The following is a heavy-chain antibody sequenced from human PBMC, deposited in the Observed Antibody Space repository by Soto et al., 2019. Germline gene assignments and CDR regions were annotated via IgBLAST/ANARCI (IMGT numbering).Heavy chain of an antibody. Sequence: GGSLRLSCAASGFTFSSYAMHWVRQAPGKGLEWVAVISYDGSNKYYADSVKGRFTISRDNSKNTLYLQMNSLRAEDTAVYYCARDLGSRWYPWFDPWGQGTLVTVSS. CDR1: GFTFSSYA. V-gene: IGHV3-30-3*01. J-gene: IGHJ5*02. CDR3: ARDLGSRWYPWFDP. D-gene: IGHD6-13*01. CDR2: ISYDGSNK.